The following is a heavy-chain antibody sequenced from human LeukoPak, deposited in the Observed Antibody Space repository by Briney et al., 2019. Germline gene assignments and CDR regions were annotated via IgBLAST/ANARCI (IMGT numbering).Heavy chain of an antibody. V-gene: IGHV3-30*18. J-gene: IGHJ4*02. CDR2: ISYDGSNT. CDR1: GFTFNNYG. D-gene: IGHD3-10*01. Sequence: GGSLRLSCAASGFTFNNYGMHWVRQAPGKGLEWVAIISYDGSNTYYTDSVKGRFTISRDNSKNTLYLQMNSLRAEDTAVYYCANENYYGSGSYADHWGQGTLVTVSS. CDR3: ANENYYGSGSYADH.